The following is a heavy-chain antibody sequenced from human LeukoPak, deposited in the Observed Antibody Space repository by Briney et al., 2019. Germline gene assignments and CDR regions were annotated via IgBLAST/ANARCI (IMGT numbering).Heavy chain of an antibody. J-gene: IGHJ4*02. CDR1: GISFSNYY. Sequence: TGGSLRLSCAASGISFSNYYMHWVRQAPGKGLVWVSRLNGDGSGISYADFVKGRFTISRDNAKNTLYLQMNSLRAEDTGVYYCARGIGYDPSGYWGQGTLVTVSS. CDR2: LNGDGSGI. CDR3: ARGIGYDPSGY. D-gene: IGHD5-12*01. V-gene: IGHV3-74*01.